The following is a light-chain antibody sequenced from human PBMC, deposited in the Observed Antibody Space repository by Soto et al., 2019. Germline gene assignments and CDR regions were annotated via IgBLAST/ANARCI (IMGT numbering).Light chain of an antibody. V-gene: IGKV2-28*01. CDR2: LGS. CDR1: QSLLHSNGYNY. J-gene: IGKJ1*01. CDR3: MQALQTPWT. Sequence: DIVMTQSPLSLPVTPGEPASISCRSSQSLLHSNGYNYLDWYLQKPGQSPQLLIYLGSNRASGVPDRFSGSGSGTEFTLKISRVEAEDVGVYYCMQALQTPWTFGQGTKVAIK.